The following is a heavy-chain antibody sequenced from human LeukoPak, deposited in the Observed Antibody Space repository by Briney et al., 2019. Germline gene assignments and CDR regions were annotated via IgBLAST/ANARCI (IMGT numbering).Heavy chain of an antibody. CDR2: IYYSGST. D-gene: IGHD3-22*01. CDR1: GGSVSSGTYY. J-gene: IGHJ4*02. Sequence: SEALSLTCIVPGGSVSSGTYYWRWIRQPPGKGLEWIGYIYYSGSTNYNPSLKSRVTISVDTSKNQFCLRLNSVTAADTAVYYCARDSRGGSGYSFDYWGQGTLVTVSS. CDR3: ARDSRGGSGYSFDY. V-gene: IGHV4-61*01.